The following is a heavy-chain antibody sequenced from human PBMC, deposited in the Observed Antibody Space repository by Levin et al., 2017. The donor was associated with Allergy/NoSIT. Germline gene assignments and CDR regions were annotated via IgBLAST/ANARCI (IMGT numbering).Heavy chain of an antibody. V-gene: IGHV4-59*01. CDR3: ARGKEHLIWGSNRYTPHYFDH. CDR2: IYYTGST. J-gene: IGHJ4*02. D-gene: IGHD3-16*02. Sequence: SETLSLTCNVSGGSMTSYYWSWIRQAPGKGLEWIGYIYYTGSTNYNPSLKSRVTMSLDTPKNQFSLKVTSMSAADTAVYYCARGKEHLIWGSNRYTPHYFDHWGQGALVTVSS. CDR1: GGSMTSYY.